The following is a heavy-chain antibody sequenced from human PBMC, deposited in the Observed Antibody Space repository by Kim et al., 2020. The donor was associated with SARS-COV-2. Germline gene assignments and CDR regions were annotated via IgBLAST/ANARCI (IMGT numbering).Heavy chain of an antibody. CDR3: AKTTGTGTIDAFDI. J-gene: IGHJ3*02. CDR1: GFTFSSYG. Sequence: GGSLRLSCAASGFTFSSYGMHWVRQAPGKGLEWVAVISYDGSNKYYADSVKGRFTISRDNSKNTLYLQMNSLRAEDTAVYYCAKTTGTGTIDAFDIWGQG. D-gene: IGHD1-1*01. V-gene: IGHV3-30*18. CDR2: ISYDGSNK.